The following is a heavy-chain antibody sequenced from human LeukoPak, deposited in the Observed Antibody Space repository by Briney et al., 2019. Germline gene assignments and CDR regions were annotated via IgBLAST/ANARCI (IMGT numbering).Heavy chain of an antibody. CDR2: ISYDGSNK. J-gene: IGHJ4*02. CDR1: GFTFSSYG. CDR3: AKDDRQAVVPAPGDY. D-gene: IGHD2-15*01. Sequence: GGSLRLSCAASGFTFSSYGIHWVRQAPGKGLEWVAVISYDGSNKYYTDSVRGRFTISRDNSKNTLYLQMNSLRAEDTAVYYCAKDDRQAVVPAPGDYWGQGPLVTVSS. V-gene: IGHV3-30*18.